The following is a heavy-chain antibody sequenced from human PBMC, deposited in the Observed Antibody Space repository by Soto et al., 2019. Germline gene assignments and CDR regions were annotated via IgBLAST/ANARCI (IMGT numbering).Heavy chain of an antibody. CDR1: GGSISSSSYY. J-gene: IGHJ4*02. CDR3: ARHGFYSSASVFDY. Sequence: SETLSLTCTVSGGSISSSSYYWGWIRQPPGKRLEWIGSIYYGGSTYYNPSLKSRFTISADTSKNQFSLKLSSVTAADTAVYSWARHGFYSSASVFDYWGQGTLVTVSS. D-gene: IGHD6-6*01. CDR2: IYYGGST. V-gene: IGHV4-39*01.